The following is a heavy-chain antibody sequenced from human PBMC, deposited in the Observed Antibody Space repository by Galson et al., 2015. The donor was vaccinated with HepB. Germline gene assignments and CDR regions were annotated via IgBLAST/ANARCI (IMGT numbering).Heavy chain of an antibody. CDR3: AREGLGWPYSLDV. V-gene: IGHV1-18*04. CDR2: ISPYSGKT. Sequence: SVKVSCKAFGYTFTNYAINWVRQAPGQGLEWMGWISPYSGKTNFAQKVQGRLTMTTDTSTTTAYMELRSLRSDDTAEYFCAREGLGWPYSLDVWGQGTTVTVSS. D-gene: IGHD7-27*01. CDR1: GYTFTNYA. J-gene: IGHJ6*02.